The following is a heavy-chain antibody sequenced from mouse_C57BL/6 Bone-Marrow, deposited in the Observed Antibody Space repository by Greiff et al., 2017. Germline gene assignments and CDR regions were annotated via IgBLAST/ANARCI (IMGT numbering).Heavy chain of an antibody. V-gene: IGHV1-18*01. D-gene: IGHD2-10*02. CDR1: GYTFTDYN. Sequence: VQLKQSGPELVKPGASVKIPCKASGYTFTDYNMDWVKQSHGKSLEWIGDINPNNGGTIYNQKFKGKATLTVDKSSSTAYMELRSLTSEDTAVYYCARGGMVTFYYYAMDYWGQGTSVTVSS. CDR2: INPNNGGT. CDR3: ARGGMVTFYYYAMDY. J-gene: IGHJ4*01.